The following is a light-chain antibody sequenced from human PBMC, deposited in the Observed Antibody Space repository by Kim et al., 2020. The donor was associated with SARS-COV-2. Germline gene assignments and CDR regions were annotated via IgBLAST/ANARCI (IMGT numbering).Light chain of an antibody. CDR2: GAS. Sequence: EIVMTQSPATLSVSPGERATLSCRASQSVSSNLAWYQQKPGQAPRLLIYGASTRATGIPARLSGSGSGTEFTLTISSLQSEDFAVYYCQQYNNWPVGFGQGTKVDIK. CDR1: QSVSSN. V-gene: IGKV3-15*01. J-gene: IGKJ1*01. CDR3: QQYNNWPVG.